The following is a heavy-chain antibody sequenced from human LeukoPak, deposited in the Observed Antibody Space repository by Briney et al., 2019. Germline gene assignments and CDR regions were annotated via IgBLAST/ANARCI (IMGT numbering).Heavy chain of an antibody. J-gene: IGHJ1*01. Sequence: PSETLSLTCTVSGGSISSYYWSWIRQPPGKGLEWIGYTYYSGSTNYNPSLKSRVTISVDTSKNQFSLKLSSVTAADTAVYYCARDRASFAPYYYDSSREYFQHWGQGTLVTVSS. CDR1: GGSISSYY. CDR3: ARDRASFAPYYYDSSREYFQH. CDR2: TYYSGST. V-gene: IGHV4-59*12. D-gene: IGHD3-22*01.